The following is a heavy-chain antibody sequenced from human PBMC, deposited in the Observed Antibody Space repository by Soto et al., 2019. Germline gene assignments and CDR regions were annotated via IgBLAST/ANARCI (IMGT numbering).Heavy chain of an antibody. CDR2: INHSGST. CDR3: ARLLVVGFMCYFDY. CDR1: GGSFSGYY. V-gene: IGHV4-34*01. D-gene: IGHD3-10*02. J-gene: IGHJ4*02. Sequence: SETLSLTCAVYGGSFSGYYWSWIRQPPGKGLEWIGEINHSGSTNYNPSLKSRVTISVDTSKNQFSLKLSSVTAADTAVYYCARLLVVGFMCYFDYWGQGTLVTVSS.